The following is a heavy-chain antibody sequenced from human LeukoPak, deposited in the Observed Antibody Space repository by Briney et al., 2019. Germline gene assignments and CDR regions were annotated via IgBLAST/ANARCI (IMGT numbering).Heavy chain of an antibody. J-gene: IGHJ4*02. D-gene: IGHD2-15*01. CDR3: ARGYCSGGSCYPTPFDY. CDR1: GGSISSYC. V-gene: IGHV4-59*01. CDR2: IYYSGST. Sequence: SETLSLTCTVSGGSISSYCWSWIRQPPGKGLEWIGYIYYSGSTNYNPSLKSRVTISVDTSKNQFSLKLSSVTAADTAVYYCARGYCSGGSCYPTPFDYWGQGTLVTVSS.